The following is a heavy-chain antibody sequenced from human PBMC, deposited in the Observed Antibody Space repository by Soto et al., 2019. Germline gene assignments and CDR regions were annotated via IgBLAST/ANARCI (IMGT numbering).Heavy chain of an antibody. V-gene: IGHV3-30*03. CDR1: GFRFSNYG. Sequence: QVRLVESGGGVVQPGRSLRVSCEASGFRFSNYGMQWVRQAPGQGLEWVALIFFDGSQEYYADSLKGRFTISRDNAKSTLYLQMNSLRPEDTAIYYCARDQDYGDVGGMDVWGQGTTVTVSS. CDR2: IFFDGSQE. CDR3: ARDQDYGDVGGMDV. D-gene: IGHD4-17*01. J-gene: IGHJ6*02.